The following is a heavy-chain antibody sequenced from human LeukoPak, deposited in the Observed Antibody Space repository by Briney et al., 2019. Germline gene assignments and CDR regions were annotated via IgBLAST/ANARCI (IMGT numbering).Heavy chain of an antibody. J-gene: IGHJ3*02. V-gene: IGHV3-21*01. CDR2: ISSSSSSYK. CDR1: GFKFSSYS. D-gene: IGHD2-21*01. Sequence: PGGSLRLSCAASGFKFSSYSMNWVRQAPGKGLEWVSSISSSSSSYKYYADSVKGRFTISRDNAKNSLYLQMNSLRAEDTAVYYCARGFCAVLGGLCGDDAFDIWGQGTMVTVSS. CDR3: ARGFCAVLGGLCGDDAFDI.